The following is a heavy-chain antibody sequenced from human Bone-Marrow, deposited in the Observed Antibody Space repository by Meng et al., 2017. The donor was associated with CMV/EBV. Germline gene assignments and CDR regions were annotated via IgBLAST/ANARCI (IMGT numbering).Heavy chain of an antibody. CDR1: VSFSGYY. V-gene: IGHV4-34*01. J-gene: IGHJ4*02. CDR2: INHSGST. D-gene: IGHD3-3*01. Sequence: VSFSGYYWSWIRQPPGKGLEWIGEINHSGSTNYNPSLKSRVTISVDTSKNQFSLKLSSVTAADTAVYYCARGKSNFWSGYRNYFDYWGQGTLVTVSS. CDR3: ARGKSNFWSGYRNYFDY.